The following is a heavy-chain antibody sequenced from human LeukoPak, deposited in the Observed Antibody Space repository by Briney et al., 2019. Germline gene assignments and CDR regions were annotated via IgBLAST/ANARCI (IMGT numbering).Heavy chain of an antibody. J-gene: IGHJ4*02. D-gene: IGHD3-22*01. CDR1: GFTFSSYA. CDR2: ISGSGGST. CDR3: ARVRSGYYYNDY. V-gene: IGHV3-23*01. Sequence: GGSLRLSCAASGFTFSSYAMSWVRQAPGKGLEWVSAISGSGGSTYYADSVKGRFTISRHNSKNTLYLQMNSPRAEDTAVYYCARVRSGYYYNDYWGQGTLVTVSS.